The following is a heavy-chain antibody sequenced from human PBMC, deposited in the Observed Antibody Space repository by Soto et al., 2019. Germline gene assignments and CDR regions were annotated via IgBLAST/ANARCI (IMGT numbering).Heavy chain of an antibody. D-gene: IGHD6-13*01. J-gene: IGHJ5*02. CDR2: ISGSGGST. CDR1: GFTFSSYA. V-gene: IGHV3-23*01. CDR3: ATRRRGIAAAGRPSPTKHNWFDP. Sequence: GGSLRLSCAASGFTFSSYAMSWVRQAPGKGLEWVSAISGSGGSTYYADSVKGRFTISRDNSKNTLYLQMNSLRAEDTAVYYCATRRRGIAAAGRPSPTKHNWFDPWGQGTLVTVSS.